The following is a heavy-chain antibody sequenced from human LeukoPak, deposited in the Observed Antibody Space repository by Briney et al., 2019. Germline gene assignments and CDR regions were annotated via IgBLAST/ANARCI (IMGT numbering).Heavy chain of an antibody. J-gene: IGHJ4*02. D-gene: IGHD3-10*01. Sequence: GGSLRLSCAASGLTVSSNYMNWVRQAPGKGLEWVSGIYVDGSTYYADSVKGRFTISRDNSKNTLYLQMNSLRAEDTAVYYCAREGQDYYGSGSYYQAGWGQGTLVTVSS. CDR1: GLTVSSNY. V-gene: IGHV3-53*01. CDR3: AREGQDYYGSGSYYQAG. CDR2: IYVDGST.